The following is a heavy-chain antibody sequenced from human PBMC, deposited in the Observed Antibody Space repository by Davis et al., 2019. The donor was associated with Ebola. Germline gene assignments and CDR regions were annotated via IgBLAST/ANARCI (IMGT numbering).Heavy chain of an antibody. V-gene: IGHV3-9*02. J-gene: IGHJ4*02. CDR1: GFTSDDSA. Sequence: PGGSLRLSCVTSGFTSDDSAMHWVRQAPGKGLEWVSSISWNSDNTGYVDSVKGRFTISRDNAQNSLYLQMNSLRVEDTALYYCAKDDSMTTMTTKYFDHWGQGTQVTVSS. CDR3: AKDDSMTTMTTKYFDH. CDR2: ISWNSDNT. D-gene: IGHD4-17*01.